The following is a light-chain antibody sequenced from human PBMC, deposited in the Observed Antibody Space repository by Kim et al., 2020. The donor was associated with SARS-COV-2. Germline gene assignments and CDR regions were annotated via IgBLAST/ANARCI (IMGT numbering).Light chain of an antibody. CDR1: KLGNKY. V-gene: IGLV3-1*01. CDR2: QDT. Sequence: VSPGQTASITCSGDKLGNKYARWYQQKPGQSPVLVIYQDTKRPSGIPERFSGSNSGNTATLTISGTQAMDEADYYCQAWDSSTAVFGGGTQLTVL. CDR3: QAWDSSTAV. J-gene: IGLJ2*01.